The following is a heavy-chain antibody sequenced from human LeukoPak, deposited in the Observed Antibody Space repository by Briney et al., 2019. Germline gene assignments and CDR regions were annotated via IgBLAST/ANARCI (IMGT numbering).Heavy chain of an antibody. V-gene: IGHV3-30*18. D-gene: IGHD2-15*01. CDR1: GFTFSSYG. Sequence: PGRSLTLSCAASGFTFSSYGMHWARQAPGKGLEWVAVISYDGSNKYYADSVKGRLTISRDNSKNTLYLQMNSLRAEDTAVYYCAKDRGYCSGGSCPELRYYYYYYGMDVWGKGTTVTVSS. J-gene: IGHJ6*04. CDR2: ISYDGSNK. CDR3: AKDRGYCSGGSCPELRYYYYYYGMDV.